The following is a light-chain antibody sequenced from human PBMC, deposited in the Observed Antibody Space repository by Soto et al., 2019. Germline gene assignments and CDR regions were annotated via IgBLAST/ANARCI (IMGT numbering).Light chain of an antibody. CDR2: EDI. J-gene: IGLJ2*01. Sequence: QSVLTQPASVSGSPGQTITISCTGTNRDVGGFDLVSWYQHHPGKAPTLLIYEDIKRPSGVSIRFSGSKSGNTASLTISGLQAEDEADYHCCSYAGSRTLRFGGGTKVTVL. V-gene: IGLV2-23*01. CDR1: NRDVGGFDL. CDR3: CSYAGSRTLR.